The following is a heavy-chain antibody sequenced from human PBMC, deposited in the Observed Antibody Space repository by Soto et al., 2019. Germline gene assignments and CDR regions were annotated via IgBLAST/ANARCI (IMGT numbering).Heavy chain of an antibody. Sequence: EVQLLESGGGLVQPGGSLRLSCAASGFTFNAYAMTWVRQAPGKGLEWVSAIGGSGGNRYYAASVRGRFTISRDHSKDTVDLQMNSLRVEDTAVYYCARVASDYINSVDHWGQGILVSVSS. CDR1: GFTFNAYA. V-gene: IGHV3-23*01. J-gene: IGHJ4*02. CDR3: ARVASDYINSVDH. D-gene: IGHD4-4*01. CDR2: IGGSGGNR.